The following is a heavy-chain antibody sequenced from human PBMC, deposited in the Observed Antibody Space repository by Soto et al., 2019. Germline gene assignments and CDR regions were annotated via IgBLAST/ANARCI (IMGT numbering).Heavy chain of an antibody. V-gene: IGHV1-18*01. Sequence: ASVKVSCKASGYTFTSYGLSWVRQAPGQGLEWMGWISAYKGNTNYAQRLQGRVTLTTDTSTSTAYMELRSLRSDDTALYYCARTSLSYGMDVWGQGTTVTVSS. CDR1: GYTFTSYG. CDR2: ISAYKGNT. CDR3: ARTSLSYGMDV. J-gene: IGHJ6*02.